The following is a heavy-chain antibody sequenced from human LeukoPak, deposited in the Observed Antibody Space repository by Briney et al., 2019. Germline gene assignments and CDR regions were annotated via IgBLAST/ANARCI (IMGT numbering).Heavy chain of an antibody. CDR3: ARLADCSSSSCRSFDY. J-gene: IGHJ4*02. CDR2: INPNSGFT. V-gene: IGHV1-2*02. CDR1: GYTFTSYG. Sequence: GASVKVSCKASGYTFTSYGISWVRQAPGQGLEWMEWINPNSGFTNYAQKFQGRVTMTRDTSISTAYMELSRLRSDDTAVYYCARLADCSSSSCRSFDYWGQGTLVTVSS. D-gene: IGHD2-2*01.